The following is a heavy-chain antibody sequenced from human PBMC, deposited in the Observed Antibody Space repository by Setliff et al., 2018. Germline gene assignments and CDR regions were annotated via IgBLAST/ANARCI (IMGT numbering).Heavy chain of an antibody. Sequence: ASVKVSCKASGYTFTGYYMHWVRQAPGQGLEWMGRINPNSGGTNYAQKFQGRVTMTRDTYISTACMELSRLRSDDTAVYYCAREEVGRYSSGVYISSDNWFDPWGQGTLVTVSS. CDR2: INPNSGGT. CDR1: GYTFTGYY. D-gene: IGHD6-19*01. J-gene: IGHJ5*02. CDR3: AREEVGRYSSGVYISSDNWFDP. V-gene: IGHV1-2*06.